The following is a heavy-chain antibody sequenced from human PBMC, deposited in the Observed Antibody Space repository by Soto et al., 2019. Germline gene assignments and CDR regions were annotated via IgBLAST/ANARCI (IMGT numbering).Heavy chain of an antibody. D-gene: IGHD3-22*01. Sequence: GGSLRLSCAASGFIFSTYAIHWVRQAPGKGLEWVAVISYDGTNKFYADSVKGRFTISRDNSKNNLYLKMDSLRAEDTAVYYCARDLNFYDSSGRLDYWGQGTLVTVSS. J-gene: IGHJ4*02. CDR1: GFIFSTYA. CDR2: ISYDGTNK. V-gene: IGHV3-30-3*01. CDR3: ARDLNFYDSSGRLDY.